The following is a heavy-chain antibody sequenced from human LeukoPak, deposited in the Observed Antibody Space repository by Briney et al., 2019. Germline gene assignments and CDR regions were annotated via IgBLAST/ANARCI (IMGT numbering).Heavy chain of an antibody. CDR1: GYTFTSYD. Sequence: ASVKVSCKASGYTFTSYDINWVRQATGQGLEWMGWMNPNSGNTGYAQKFQGRVTITRNTSISTAYMELSSLRSEDTAVYYCATGIIGYDFWSGSFAEYFQHWGQGTLVTVSS. V-gene: IGHV1-8*03. CDR2: MNPNSGNT. J-gene: IGHJ1*01. D-gene: IGHD3-3*01. CDR3: ATGIIGYDFWSGSFAEYFQH.